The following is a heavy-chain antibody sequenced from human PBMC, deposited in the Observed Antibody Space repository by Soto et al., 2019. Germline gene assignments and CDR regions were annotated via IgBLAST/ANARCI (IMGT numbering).Heavy chain of an antibody. D-gene: IGHD2-15*01. CDR2: IYPDDSDT. J-gene: IGHJ6*03. CDR1: GYNIVNYW. CDR3: ARHRKVVARGTYYMDV. V-gene: IGHV5-51*01. Sequence: PGESLKISCEGSGYNIVNYWIGCARQKPGKGLEWMGIIYPDDSDTKYSPSFQGQVSISVDKSISTAYLQWSSLKASDTGIYYCARHRKVVARGTYYMDVWGNGTTVTVSS.